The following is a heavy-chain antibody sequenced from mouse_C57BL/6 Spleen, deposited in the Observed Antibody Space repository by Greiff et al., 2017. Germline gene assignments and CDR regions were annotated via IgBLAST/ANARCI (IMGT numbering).Heavy chain of an antibody. CDR1: GFTFNTYA. CDR2: IRSKSSNYAT. D-gene: IGHD4-1*01. CDR3: VRTGSRGNYFDY. V-gene: IGHV10-3*01. Sequence: EVNVVESGGGLVQPKGSLKLSCAASGFTFNTYAMHWVRQAPGKGLEWVARIRSKSSNYATYYADSVKDRFTISRDDSQSMLYLQMNNLKTEDTAMYYCVRTGSRGNYFDYWGQGTTLTVSS. J-gene: IGHJ2*01.